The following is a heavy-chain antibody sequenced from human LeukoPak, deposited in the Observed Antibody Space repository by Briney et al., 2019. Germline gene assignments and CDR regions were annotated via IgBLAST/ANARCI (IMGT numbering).Heavy chain of an antibody. D-gene: IGHD5-18*01. Sequence: GGSVKVSCKASGYTFTSYDINWVRPATGQGLEWMGWMNPNSGNTGYAQKFQGRVTMTRNTSISTAYMELSSLRSEDTAVYYCARGRGYSPNGDYWGQGTLVTVSS. CDR1: GYTFTSYD. J-gene: IGHJ4*02. CDR2: MNPNSGNT. V-gene: IGHV1-8*01. CDR3: ARGRGYSPNGDY.